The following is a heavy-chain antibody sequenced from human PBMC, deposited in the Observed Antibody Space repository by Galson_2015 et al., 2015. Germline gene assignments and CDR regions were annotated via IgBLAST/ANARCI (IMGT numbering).Heavy chain of an antibody. D-gene: IGHD2-2*01. Sequence: SVKVSCKASGGTFSSYAISWVRQAPGQGLEWMGGIIPIFGTANYAQKFQGRVTITADESTSTAYMELSSLRSEDTAVYYCARTQEYCSSTSCPTFDYWGQGTLVTVSS. CDR3: ARTQEYCSSTSCPTFDY. J-gene: IGHJ4*02. CDR2: IIPIFGTA. CDR1: GGTFSSYA. V-gene: IGHV1-69*13.